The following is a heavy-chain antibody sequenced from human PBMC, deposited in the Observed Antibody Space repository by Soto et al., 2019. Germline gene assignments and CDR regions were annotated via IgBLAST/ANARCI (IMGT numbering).Heavy chain of an antibody. CDR2: IRDKANSYAT. J-gene: IGHJ4*02. CDR3: TRLYCGGDCDFDS. D-gene: IGHD2-21*02. V-gene: IGHV3-73*01. CDR1: GFTFSGPA. Sequence: GGSLRLSCAASGFTFSGPAMHRVLQASGKGLEWVGRIRDKANSYATAYTASVKGRFTISRDDSKNTAYLQMNSLKTEDTAVYYCTRLYCGGDCDFDSWGQGTLVTVSS.